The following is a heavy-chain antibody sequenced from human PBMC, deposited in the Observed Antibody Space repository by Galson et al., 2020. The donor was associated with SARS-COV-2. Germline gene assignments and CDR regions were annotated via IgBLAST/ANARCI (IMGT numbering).Heavy chain of an antibody. D-gene: IGHD6-13*01. CDR1: GGSISTYR. CDR3: ARGPRKQQPEVFEN. Sequence: SETLSLTCTLSGGSISTYRWSWIRRPPGKGLEWIGYIDYSGTTNYNPSFKSRATISVDTSKNEVSLRLTFVTAADTAMYHCARGPRKQQPEVFENWGQGKLVAVSS. J-gene: IGHJ4*02. V-gene: IGHV4-59*01. CDR2: IDYSGTT.